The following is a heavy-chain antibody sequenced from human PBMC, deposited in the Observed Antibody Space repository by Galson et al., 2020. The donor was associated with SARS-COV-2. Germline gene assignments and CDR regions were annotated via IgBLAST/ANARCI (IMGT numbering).Heavy chain of an antibody. CDR3: ASAFEAYGMDV. J-gene: IGHJ6*02. CDR2: IYYSGST. Sequence: SETLSLTCTVSGGSISSGGYYWRWIRQHPGKGLEWIGYIYYSGSTYYNPSLKSRVTISVDTSKNQFSLKLSSVTDADTAVYYCASAFEAYGMDVWGQGTTVTVSS. V-gene: IGHV4-31*03. CDR1: GGSISSGGYY.